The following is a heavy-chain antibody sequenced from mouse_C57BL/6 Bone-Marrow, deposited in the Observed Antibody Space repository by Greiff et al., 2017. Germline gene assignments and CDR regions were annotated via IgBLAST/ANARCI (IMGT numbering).Heavy chain of an antibody. CDR1: GYTFTSYW. D-gene: IGHD1-1*01. CDR3: AREGVYYGSSWSWFAY. J-gene: IGHJ3*01. CDR2: IYPGSGST. V-gene: IGHV1-55*01. Sequence: QVQLQQSGAELVKPGASVKMSCKASGYTFTSYWITWVKQRPGQGLEWIGDIYPGSGSTNYNEKFKGKATLTADKSSSTAYMQLNSLTSEDSAVYFCAREGVYYGSSWSWFAYWGQGTVVTVSA.